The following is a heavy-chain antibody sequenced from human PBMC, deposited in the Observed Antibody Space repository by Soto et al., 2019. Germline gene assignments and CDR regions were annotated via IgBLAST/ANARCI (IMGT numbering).Heavy chain of an antibody. Sequence: SETLSLTCTVSGGSISSGGYYWSWIRQHPGKGLEWIGYIYYSGSTYYNPSLKSRVTISVDTSKNQFSLKLSSVTAADTAVYYCAILGLFTHYYGMDVWGQGTTVTVSS. D-gene: IGHD3-16*01. V-gene: IGHV4-31*03. CDR2: IYYSGST. CDR1: GGSISSGGYY. J-gene: IGHJ6*02. CDR3: AILGLFTHYYGMDV.